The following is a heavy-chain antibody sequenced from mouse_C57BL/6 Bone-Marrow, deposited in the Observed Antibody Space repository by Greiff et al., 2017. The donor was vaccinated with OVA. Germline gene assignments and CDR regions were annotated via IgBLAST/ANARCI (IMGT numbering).Heavy chain of an antibody. Sequence: QVQLQQSGPELVKPGASVKLSCKASGYTFTSYDINWVKQRPGKGLEWIGWIYPRDGSTKYNEKFKGKATLTVDTSSSTAYMELHSLTSEDSAVYFCARDYSNYLPWFAYWGQGTLVTVSA. CDR2: IYPRDGST. D-gene: IGHD2-5*01. CDR1: GYTFTSYD. V-gene: IGHV1-85*01. J-gene: IGHJ3*01. CDR3: ARDYSNYLPWFAY.